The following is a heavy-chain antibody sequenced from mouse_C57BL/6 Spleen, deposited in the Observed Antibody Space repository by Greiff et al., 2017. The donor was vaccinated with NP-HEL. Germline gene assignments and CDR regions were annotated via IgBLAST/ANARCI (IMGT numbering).Heavy chain of an antibody. V-gene: IGHV5-4*01. CDR1: GFTFSSYA. D-gene: IGHD1-1*01. CDR2: ISDGGSYT. CDR3: ARAYYYGSSPGWFAY. Sequence: GQGVESGGGLVKPGGSLKLSCAASGFTFSSYAMSWVRQTPEKRLEWVATISDGGSYTYYPDNVKGRFTISRDNAKNNLYLQMSHLKSEDTAMYYCARAYYYGSSPGWFAYWGQGTLVTVSA. J-gene: IGHJ3*01.